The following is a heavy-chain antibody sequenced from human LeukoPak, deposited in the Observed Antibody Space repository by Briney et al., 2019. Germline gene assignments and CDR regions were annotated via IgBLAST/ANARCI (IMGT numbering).Heavy chain of an antibody. V-gene: IGHV3-21*01. CDR2: ISSSSSYI. J-gene: IGHJ6*03. CDR1: GFTFSSYS. D-gene: IGHD6-19*01. Sequence: GGSLRLSCAASGFTFSSYSMNWVRQAPGEGLEWVSSISSSSSYIYYADSVKGRFTISRDNAKNSLYLQMNSLRAEDTAVYYCARDRPQQWLVRGQRGYYYYMDVWGKGTTVTISS. CDR3: ARDRPQQWLVRGQRGYYYYMDV.